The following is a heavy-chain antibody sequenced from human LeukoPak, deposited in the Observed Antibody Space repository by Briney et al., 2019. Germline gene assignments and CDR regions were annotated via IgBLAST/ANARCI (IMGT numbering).Heavy chain of an antibody. CDR3: AKDLNYYGSGPI. CDR2: ISYDGRNK. J-gene: IGHJ4*02. CDR1: GFIFSNYG. D-gene: IGHD3-10*01. V-gene: IGHV3-30*18. Sequence: GRSLRLSCAASGFIFSNYGMHWFRQAPGKGLEWVAIISYDGRNKYYADSVKGRFTISRDNSKNTLYLQTNSLRAEDTAVYYCAKDLNYYGSGPIWGQGTLVTVSS.